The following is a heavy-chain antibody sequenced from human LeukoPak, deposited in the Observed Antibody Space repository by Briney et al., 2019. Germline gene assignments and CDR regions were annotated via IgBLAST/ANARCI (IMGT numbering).Heavy chain of an antibody. V-gene: IGHV3-21*01. J-gene: IGHJ3*02. D-gene: IGHD3-10*01. CDR1: GFTFSSYV. CDR3: AREYGSRRGLWAFDI. Sequence: PGGSLRLSCAASGFTFSSYVMSWVRQAPGKGLEWVSSISSSSRYIYYADSVKGRFTISRDNAKNSLYLQMNSLRAEDTAVYYCAREYGSRRGLWAFDIWGHGTMVTVSS. CDR2: ISSSSRYI.